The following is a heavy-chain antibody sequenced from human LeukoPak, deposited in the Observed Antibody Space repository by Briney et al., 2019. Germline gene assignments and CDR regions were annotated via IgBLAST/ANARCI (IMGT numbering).Heavy chain of an antibody. CDR3: ATLDYGDYGGVDDAFDI. V-gene: IGHV3-33*01. J-gene: IGHJ3*02. Sequence: GRSLRLSCAASGFTFSSYGMHWVRQAPGKGLEWVAVIWYDGSNKYYADSVKGRFTISRDNSKNTLYPQMNSLRAEDTAVYYCATLDYGDYGGVDDAFDIWGQGTMVTVSS. D-gene: IGHD4-17*01. CDR2: IWYDGSNK. CDR1: GFTFSSYG.